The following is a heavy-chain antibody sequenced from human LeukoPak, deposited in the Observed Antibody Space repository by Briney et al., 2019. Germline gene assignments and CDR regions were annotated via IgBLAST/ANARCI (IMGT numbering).Heavy chain of an antibody. CDR3: ARASPYGDYVGVDY. CDR1: GFTFSRHG. Sequence: PGRSLRLSCAPSGFTFSRHGMHWVRQAPGKGLEWVAIISNDGSRKYYAHSVEGRFTISRDNAKNSLYLQMNSLRAEDTAVYYCARASPYGDYVGVDYWGQGTLVTVSS. V-gene: IGHV3-30*03. J-gene: IGHJ4*02. CDR2: ISNDGSRK. D-gene: IGHD4-17*01.